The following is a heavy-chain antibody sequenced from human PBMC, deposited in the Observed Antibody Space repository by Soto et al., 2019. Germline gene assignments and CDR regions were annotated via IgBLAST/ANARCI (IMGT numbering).Heavy chain of an antibody. CDR2: IIPIFGTA. CDR3: ARDDSGFSGSHYIDYFNY. Sequence: SVKVSCKASGGTFSSYAISWVRQAPGQGLEWMGGIIPIFGTANYAQKFQGRVTITADESTSTAYMELSSLTSEDTTFYYCARDDSGFSGSHYIDYFNYWGQGALVTVSS. V-gene: IGHV1-69*13. CDR1: GGTFSSYA. D-gene: IGHD1-26*01. J-gene: IGHJ4*02.